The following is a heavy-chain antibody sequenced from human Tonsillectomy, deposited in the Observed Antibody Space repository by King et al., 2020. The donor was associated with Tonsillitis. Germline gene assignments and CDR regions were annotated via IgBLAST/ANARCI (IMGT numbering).Heavy chain of an antibody. CDR3: ARDTSGTHFDY. CDR1: GCTLSMLC. V-gene: IGHV3-33*01. CDR2: IWYDGSNK. J-gene: IGHJ4*02. Sequence: VQLVESGGGVVQPGRSLRLYFVASGCTLSMLCMHWVRQAPGKGLEVVAVIWYDGSNKYYADSVKGRFTILIDNFKKTVYLQMNCLRAEDTAVYYCARDTSGTHFDYWGQGTLVTVSS. D-gene: IGHD1-1*01.